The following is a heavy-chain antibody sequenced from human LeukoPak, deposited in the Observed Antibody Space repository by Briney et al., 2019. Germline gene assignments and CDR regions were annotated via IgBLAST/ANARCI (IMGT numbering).Heavy chain of an antibody. CDR2: INHSGST. Sequence: SETLSLTCAVYGGSLSGFYWSWIRQSPGKGLEWIGEINHSGSTNYNPSLKSRVTISVDTSKNQFSLKLSSVTAADTAVYYCARVTGYVMEDYFDYWGQGTLVTVSS. V-gene: IGHV4-34*01. CDR3: ARVTGYVMEDYFDY. CDR1: GGSLSGFY. J-gene: IGHJ4*02. D-gene: IGHD6-13*01.